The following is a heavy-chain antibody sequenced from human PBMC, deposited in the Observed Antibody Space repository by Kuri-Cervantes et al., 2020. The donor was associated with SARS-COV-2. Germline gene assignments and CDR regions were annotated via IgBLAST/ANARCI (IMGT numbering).Heavy chain of an antibody. CDR2: FDPEDGET. Sequence: ASVKVSCKASGYTFTSYDINWVRQATGQGLEWMGGFDPEDGETIYAQKFQGRVTMTEDTSTDTAYMELSSLRSEDTAVYYCATGAGWLRLRGYYFDYWGQGTLVTVSS. V-gene: IGHV1-24*01. D-gene: IGHD5-12*01. CDR3: ATGAGWLRLRGYYFDY. CDR1: GYTFTSYD. J-gene: IGHJ4*02.